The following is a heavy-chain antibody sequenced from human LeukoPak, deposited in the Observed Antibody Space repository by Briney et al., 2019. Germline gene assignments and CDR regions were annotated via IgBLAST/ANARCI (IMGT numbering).Heavy chain of an antibody. CDR3: ARNRGDYDILTGYSVNFDY. CDR1: GGSISSYY. J-gene: IGHJ4*02. V-gene: IGHV4-59*01. Sequence: PSETLSLTCAVSGGSISSYYWSWIRQPPGKGLEWIGYIYYSGSTNYNPSLKSRVTISVDTSKNPFSLKLSSVTAADTAVYYCARNRGDYDILTGYSVNFDYWGQGTLVTVSS. D-gene: IGHD3-9*01. CDR2: IYYSGST.